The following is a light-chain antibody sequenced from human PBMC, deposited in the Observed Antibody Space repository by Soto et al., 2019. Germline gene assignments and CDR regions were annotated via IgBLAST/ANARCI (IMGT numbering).Light chain of an antibody. J-gene: IGKJ4*01. V-gene: IGKV3-11*01. CDR3: QQRSNWPPVT. Sequence: IVLTQSPATLSLSPGERAPLSCRASQSVSNYLAWYQQKPGQAPRLLIYDAYNRASGIPARFSGSGSGTDFTITISSLDPEDFAVYYCQQRSNWPPVTFGGGTKVEIK. CDR2: DAY. CDR1: QSVSNY.